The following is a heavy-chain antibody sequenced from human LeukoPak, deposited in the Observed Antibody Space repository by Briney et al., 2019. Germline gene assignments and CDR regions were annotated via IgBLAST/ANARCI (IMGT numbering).Heavy chain of an antibody. D-gene: IGHD2-2*01. CDR3: ARDSPLIVVVPAAIYYYYYYMDV. V-gene: IGHV1-18*04. Sequence: VASVKVSCKASEYTFTGYYMHWVRQAPGQGLEWMGWISAYNGNTNYAQKLQGRVTMTTDTSTSTAYMELRSLRSDDTAVYYCARDSPLIVVVPAAIYYYYYYMDVWGKGTTVTVSS. CDR2: ISAYNGNT. CDR1: EYTFTGYY. J-gene: IGHJ6*03.